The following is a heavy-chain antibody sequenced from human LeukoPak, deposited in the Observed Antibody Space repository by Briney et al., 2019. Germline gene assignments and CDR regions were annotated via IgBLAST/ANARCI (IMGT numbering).Heavy chain of an antibody. J-gene: IGHJ4*02. CDR1: GGSIRSGHYY. CDR2: FSYSGDT. Sequence: SETLSLTCTVTGGSIRSGHYYWGWVRQPPGKGPDWIVSFSYSGDTYYSPSLKSRVTISVDTSKNQFSLRLSSVTAADTAVYYCARRGDCTSTSCNHVDYWGQGTLVTVSS. CDR3: ARRGDCTSTSCNHVDY. D-gene: IGHD2-2*01. V-gene: IGHV4-39*01.